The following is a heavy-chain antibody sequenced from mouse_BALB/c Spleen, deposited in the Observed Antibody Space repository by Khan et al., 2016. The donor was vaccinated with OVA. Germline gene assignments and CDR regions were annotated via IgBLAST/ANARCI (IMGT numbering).Heavy chain of an antibody. J-gene: IGHJ3*01. CDR1: GYTFTSYT. D-gene: IGHD2-14*01. Sequence: VKLMESGAELARPGASVKMSCKASGYTFTSYTIHWIKLRPGQGLEWIGYINPNNGYTNYNQKFTDKATLTADKSSTTVYMQLSSLTSDDSAVYNSVIDGANYRNDGGVAYWGQGTLVTVSA. CDR3: VIDGANYRNDGGVAY. V-gene: IGHV1-4*01. CDR2: INPNNGYT.